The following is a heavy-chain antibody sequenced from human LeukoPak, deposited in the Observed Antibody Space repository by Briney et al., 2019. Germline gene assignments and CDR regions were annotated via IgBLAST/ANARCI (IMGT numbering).Heavy chain of an antibody. CDR2: IIPIFGTA. CDR1: GGTFSSYA. J-gene: IGHJ6*02. V-gene: IGHV1-69*05. D-gene: IGHD4-11*01. Sequence: ASVKVFCKASGGTFSSYAISWVRQAPGQGLEWMGGIIPIFGTANYAQKFQGRVTMTRDTFTSTVYMELSSLRSEDTAVYYCARDATVTTPYYYYYGMDVWGQGTTVTVSS. CDR3: ARDATVTTPYYYYYGMDV.